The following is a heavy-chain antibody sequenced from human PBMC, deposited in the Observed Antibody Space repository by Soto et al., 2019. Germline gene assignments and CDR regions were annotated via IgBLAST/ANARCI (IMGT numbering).Heavy chain of an antibody. V-gene: IGHV4-39*01. Sequence: LSLTCTVSGGSISSSSYYWGWIRQPPGKGLEWIGSIYYSGSTYYNPSLKSRVTISVDTSKNQFSLKLSSGTAADTAVYYCTLRFLEWLLTYGMDVWGQGTTVTVSS. J-gene: IGHJ6*02. D-gene: IGHD3-3*01. CDR1: GGSISSSSYY. CDR3: TLRFLEWLLTYGMDV. CDR2: IYYSGST.